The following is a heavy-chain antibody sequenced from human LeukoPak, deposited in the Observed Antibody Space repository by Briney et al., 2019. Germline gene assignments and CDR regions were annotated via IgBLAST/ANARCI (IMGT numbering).Heavy chain of an antibody. V-gene: IGHV4-4*07. CDR3: ARTTMVRGVIRRFDY. CDR1: GGSISNYY. CDR2: IYTSGST. J-gene: IGHJ4*02. D-gene: IGHD3-10*01. Sequence: SETLSLTCTVSGGSISNYYWSWIRQPAGKGLEWIGRIYTSGSTNYNPSLKSQVTMSVDTSKNQFSLKLSSVTAADTAVYYCARTTMVRGVIRRFDYWGQGTLVTVSS.